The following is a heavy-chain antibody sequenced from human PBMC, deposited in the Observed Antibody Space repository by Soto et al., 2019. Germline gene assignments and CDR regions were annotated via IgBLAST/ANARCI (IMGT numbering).Heavy chain of an antibody. CDR3: AHSATLDSYWYFDL. J-gene: IGHJ2*01. Sequence: QITLKESGPTLVKPTQTLTMTYTFSVFSLSTSGVGVGWIRHPPGNALEWLALICWDDDKRYSPSLKSRLTITTDTSKNKVVLTMTHMDPVDTATYDCAHSATLDSYWYFDLWGRGPLVTVSS. D-gene: IGHD3-22*01. CDR2: ICWDDDK. CDR1: VFSLSTSGVG. V-gene: IGHV2-5*02.